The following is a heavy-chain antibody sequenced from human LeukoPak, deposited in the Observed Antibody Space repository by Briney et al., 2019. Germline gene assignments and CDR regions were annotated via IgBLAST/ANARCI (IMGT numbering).Heavy chain of an antibody. V-gene: IGHV3-53*01. CDR1: GFTVKSNY. Sequence: PGGSLRLSCAASGFTVKSNYMSWVRQAPGKGLEWASVIYSAGSTYYADSVKGRFTISRDNSKNTLYLQMNSLRAEDTALYYCAGGVDYERYFDYWGQGTLVTVSS. D-gene: IGHD4-17*01. CDR2: IYSAGST. CDR3: AGGVDYERYFDY. J-gene: IGHJ4*02.